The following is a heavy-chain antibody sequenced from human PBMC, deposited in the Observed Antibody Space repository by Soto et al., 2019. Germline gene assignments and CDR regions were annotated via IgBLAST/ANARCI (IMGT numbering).Heavy chain of an antibody. Sequence: QVQVVQSGPEVRNPGTSMKVSCTTSGFTFTNSAVQWVRQARGQRLEWIGWIIIGSGATNYLQDLRGRITITRDTSIGTAYMELSSLRSDDTAVYYCAAELYVGGDCCHFDYWGQGTLLTVSS. CDR3: AAELYVGGDCCHFDY. D-gene: IGHD2-21*02. CDR1: GFTFTNSA. J-gene: IGHJ4*02. CDR2: IIIGSGAT. V-gene: IGHV1-58*01.